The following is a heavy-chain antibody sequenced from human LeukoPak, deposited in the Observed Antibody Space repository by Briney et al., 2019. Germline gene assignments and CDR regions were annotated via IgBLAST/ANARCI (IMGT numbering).Heavy chain of an antibody. V-gene: IGHV7-4-1*02. CDR3: ARDQSAFDI. Sequence: ASVKVSCKASGYTFTGYYIHWVRQAPGQGLEWMGWINTNTGNPTYAQGFTGRFVFSLDTSVSTAYLQISSLKAEDTAVYYCARDQSAFDIWGQGTMVTVSS. CDR2: INTNTGNP. CDR1: GYTFTGYY. J-gene: IGHJ3*02.